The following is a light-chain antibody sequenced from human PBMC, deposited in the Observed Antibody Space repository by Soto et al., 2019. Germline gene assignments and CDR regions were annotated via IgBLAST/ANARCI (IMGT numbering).Light chain of an antibody. V-gene: IGKV1-39*01. CDR1: QSISSY. Sequence: DIQMTQSPSSLSASVGDRVTITCRASQSISSYLNWYQQKPGKAPKLLIYAASSLQSGVPSRFSGSGSGTDFTLTISSLQPEDFATYYCQQSYSTTSVYTFGQGTKLEIK. CDR3: QQSYSTTSVYT. J-gene: IGKJ2*01. CDR2: AAS.